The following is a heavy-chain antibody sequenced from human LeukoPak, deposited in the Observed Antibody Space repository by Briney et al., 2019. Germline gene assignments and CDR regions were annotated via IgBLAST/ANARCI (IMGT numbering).Heavy chain of an antibody. D-gene: IGHD2-15*01. CDR2: IYYSGST. V-gene: IGHV4-59*01. J-gene: IGHJ4*02. CDR3: AREGYCSGGSCYLLSGYFDY. CDR1: GGSISSYY. Sequence: SETLSLTCTVSGGSISSYYWSWIRQPSGKGLEWIGYIYYSGSTNYNPSLKSRVTISVGTSKNQFSLKLSSVTAADTAVYYCAREGYCSGGSCYLLSGYFDYWGQGTLVTVSS.